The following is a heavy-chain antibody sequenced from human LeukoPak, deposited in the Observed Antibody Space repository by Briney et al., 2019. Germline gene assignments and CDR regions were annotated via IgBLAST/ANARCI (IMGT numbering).Heavy chain of an antibody. J-gene: IGHJ4*02. CDR2: MNPNSGNT. CDR1: GYTFTSYD. Sequence: ASVKVSCKASGYTFTSYDINWVRQATGQGLGWTGWMNPNSGNTDYAQKFQGRVTMTRNTSITTAYMELSSLRSEDTAVYYCARAQRYCGSTSCYAPVAFWGQGTLVTVSS. V-gene: IGHV1-8*01. D-gene: IGHD2-2*01. CDR3: ARAQRYCGSTSCYAPVAF.